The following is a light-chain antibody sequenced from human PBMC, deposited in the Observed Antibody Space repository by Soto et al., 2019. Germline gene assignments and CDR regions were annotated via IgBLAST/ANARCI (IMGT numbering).Light chain of an antibody. Sequence: EIVLTQSPGTLSLSPGERATLSCRASQSVSSSYLAWYQQKPGQAPRLLIYGASSRATGIPDRFSGSGSGTDFTLTISILEPEDLAVDYCQQYGSSYTFGQGTKLEIK. CDR2: GAS. CDR1: QSVSSSY. CDR3: QQYGSSYT. J-gene: IGKJ2*01. V-gene: IGKV3-20*01.